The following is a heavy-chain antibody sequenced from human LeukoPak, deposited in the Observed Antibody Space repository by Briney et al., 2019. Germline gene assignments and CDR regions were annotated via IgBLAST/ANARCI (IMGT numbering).Heavy chain of an antibody. V-gene: IGHV1-2*02. CDR3: ARGMTTVTYYYYYGMDV. CDR1: GYTFTGYY. D-gene: IGHD4-17*01. CDR2: INPNSGGT. J-gene: IGHJ6*02. Sequence: ASVKVSCKASGYTFTGYYMHWVRQAPGQGLEWMGWINPNSGGTNYAQKFQGRVTMTRDTSISTAYMELSRLRSDDTAVYYCARGMTTVTYYYYYGMDVWGQGTTVTVSS.